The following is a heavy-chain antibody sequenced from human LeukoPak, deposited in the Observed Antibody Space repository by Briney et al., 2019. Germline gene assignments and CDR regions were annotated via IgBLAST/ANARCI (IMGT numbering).Heavy chain of an antibody. CDR2: INPSGGST. V-gene: IGHV1-46*01. D-gene: IGHD3-10*01. CDR1: GYSFTSYY. J-gene: IGHJ4*02. Sequence: ASVKVSCKASGYSFTSYYIHWVRQAPGQGLEWMGIINPSGGSTSYAQKFQGRVTMTRDTSTSTVNMELSSLRSEDTAVYYCARGMRMVRGVIREYYFDSWGQGTLVTVSS. CDR3: ARGMRMVRGVIREYYFDS.